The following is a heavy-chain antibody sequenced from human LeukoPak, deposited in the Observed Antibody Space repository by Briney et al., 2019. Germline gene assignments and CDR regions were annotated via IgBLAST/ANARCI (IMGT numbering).Heavy chain of an antibody. J-gene: IGHJ4*02. CDR2: ISYDGTNK. V-gene: IGHV3-30*01. D-gene: IGHD6-13*01. CDR3: ARDQGAAAGTEDY. CDR1: GFTFSSYD. Sequence: GGSLRLSCAASGFTFSSYDMHWVRQAPGKGLEWVAVISYDGTNKYYADSVKGRFTISRDNSKNTLSLQMNSLRAEDTAVYYCARDQGAAAGTEDYWGQGTLVTVSS.